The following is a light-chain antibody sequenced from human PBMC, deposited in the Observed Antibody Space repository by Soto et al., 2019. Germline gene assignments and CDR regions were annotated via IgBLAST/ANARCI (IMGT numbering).Light chain of an antibody. J-gene: IGKJ4*01. Sequence: DIQMTQSPSSVSASVGDRVTITCRASQGISNWLAWYQQQPWKAPKLLIYAASSLQSGVPSTFSGGGSATHFTLIISSLQPADFEAYYCPQTNTFLPLTFGGGTKVEIK. CDR3: PQTNTFLPLT. CDR2: AAS. CDR1: QGISNW. V-gene: IGKV1-12*01.